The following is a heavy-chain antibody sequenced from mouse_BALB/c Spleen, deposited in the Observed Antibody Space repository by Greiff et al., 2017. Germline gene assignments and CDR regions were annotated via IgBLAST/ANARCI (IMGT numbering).Heavy chain of an antibody. V-gene: IGHV1-9*01. D-gene: IGHD2-4*01. J-gene: IGHJ3*01. CDR1: GYTFSSYW. Sequence: VQLQQSGAELMKPGASVKISCKATGYTFSSYWIEWVKQRPGHGLEWIGEILPGSGSTNYNEKFKGKATFTADTSSNTAYMQLSSLTSEDSAVYYCARRMITTSWFAYWGQGTLGTVSA. CDR3: ARRMITTSWFAY. CDR2: ILPGSGST.